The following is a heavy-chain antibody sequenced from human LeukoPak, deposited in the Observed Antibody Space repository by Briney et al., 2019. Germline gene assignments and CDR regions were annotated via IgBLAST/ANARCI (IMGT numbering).Heavy chain of an antibody. CDR2: INQSGST. V-gene: IGHV4-34*01. CDR1: GGSLSGYY. CDR3: ARSRIGWFDP. J-gene: IGHJ5*02. Sequence: SETLSLTCAAYGGSLSGYYWSWIRQPPGKGLEWIGEINQSGSTKNNPSLKSRVTIPVDTSKHQFSLKLNSVTAADTAVYYCARSRIGWFDPWGQGTLVTVSS. D-gene: IGHD1-26*01.